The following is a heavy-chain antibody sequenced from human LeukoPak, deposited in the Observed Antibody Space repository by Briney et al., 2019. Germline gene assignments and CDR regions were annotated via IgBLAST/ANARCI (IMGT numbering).Heavy chain of an antibody. D-gene: IGHD2-2*01. CDR2: IRYDGSNK. CDR3: AKDHEYQPLYYYYYMDV. CDR1: GFTFSSYG. Sequence: AGGSLRLSCAASGFTFSSYGMHWVRQAPGKGLEWVAFIRYDGSNKYYADSVKGRFTISRDNSKNTLYLQMNSLRAEDTAVYYCAKDHEYQPLYYYYYMDVWGKGTTVTVSS. V-gene: IGHV3-30*02. J-gene: IGHJ6*03.